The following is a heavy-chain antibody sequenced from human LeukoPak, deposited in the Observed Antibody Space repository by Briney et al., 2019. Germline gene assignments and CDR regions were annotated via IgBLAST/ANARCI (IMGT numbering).Heavy chain of an antibody. J-gene: IGHJ4*02. CDR3: ARLNDEGGPPDY. CDR2: ISYDGSKI. Sequence: PGGSLRLSCAASGFTFSSYPLHWVRQAPGKGLEWVTLISYDGSKIYYADSVKGRFTISRDNSKNTLYLQMNSLRAEDTAVYYCARLNDEGGPPDYWGQGTLVTVSS. D-gene: IGHD1-1*01. V-gene: IGHV3-30-3*01. CDR1: GFTFSSYP.